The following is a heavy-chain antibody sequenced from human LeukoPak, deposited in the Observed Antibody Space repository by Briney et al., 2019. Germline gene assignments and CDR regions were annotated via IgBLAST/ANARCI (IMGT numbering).Heavy chain of an antibody. J-gene: IGHJ5*02. V-gene: IGHV4-39*01. CDR3: PRQNRASGSWIDP. CDR1: GGSISSSNYF. Sequence: SETLSPTCTVSGGSISSSNYFWGWIRQPPGKGLEWIGSIYYSGTTYYNPSLKSRVTISVDTSKNQFSLKLSSVTAADTAVYYCPRQNRASGSWIDPWGHGTLVAVSS. D-gene: IGHD1-26*01. CDR2: IYYSGTT.